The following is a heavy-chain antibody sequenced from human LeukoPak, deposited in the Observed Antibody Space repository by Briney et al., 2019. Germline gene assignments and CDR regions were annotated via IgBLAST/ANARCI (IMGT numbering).Heavy chain of an antibody. CDR1: GFTFSSYW. J-gene: IGHJ6*04. D-gene: IGHD2-15*01. CDR2: IKQDGSEK. CDR3: ARASLHCSGGSCYPAGGTDV. Sequence: AGGSLRLSCAASGFTFSSYWMSWVRQAPGKGLEWVANIKQDGSEKYYVDSVKGRFTISRDNAKNSLYLQMNSLRAEDTAVYYCARASLHCSGGSCYPAGGTDVWGKGTTVTVSS. V-gene: IGHV3-7*03.